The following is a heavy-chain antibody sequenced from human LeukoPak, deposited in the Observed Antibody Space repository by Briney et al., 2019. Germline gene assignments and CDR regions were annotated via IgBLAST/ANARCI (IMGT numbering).Heavy chain of an antibody. D-gene: IGHD2-2*01. CDR1: GGSISSYY. CDR3: ARAPRAYCSTTGSCFQDY. V-gene: IGHV4-59*12. J-gene: IGHJ4*02. Sequence: SETLSLTCTVSGGSISSYYWSWLRQPPGKGLEWLGEIFHSGSTNYNPSLKSRVTMSVDKSKNRFSLNLTSVTAADTAVYFCARAPRAYCSTTGSCFQDYWGQGTLVTVSP. CDR2: IFHSGST.